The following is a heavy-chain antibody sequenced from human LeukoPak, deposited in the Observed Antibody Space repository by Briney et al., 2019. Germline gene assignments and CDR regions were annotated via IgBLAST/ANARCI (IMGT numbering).Heavy chain of an antibody. CDR2: ISTSSIYI. V-gene: IGHV3-21*01. D-gene: IGHD2-15*01. J-gene: IGHJ4*02. CDR3: AKDGEYCSGGSCSFFDY. Sequence: GGSLRLSCAAPGFTFSSYSMNWVRQAPGKGLEWVASISTSSIYIYYADSVKGRFIISRDNAKKSLYLQMNSLRAEDTAVYHCAKDGEYCSGGSCSFFDYWGQGTLVTVSS. CDR1: GFTFSSYS.